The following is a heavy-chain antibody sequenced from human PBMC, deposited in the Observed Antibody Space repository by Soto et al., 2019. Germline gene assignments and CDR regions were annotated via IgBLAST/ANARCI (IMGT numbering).Heavy chain of an antibody. J-gene: IGHJ4*02. Sequence: GGSLRLSCAASGFTFSSYGMHWVRQAPGKGLEWVAVISYNGNDKYHADSVKGRFTVSRDNSKNTLYLQMNSLRPEDTAVYHCAKDGDAAAAGYYFDYWGQGTLVTVSS. CDR2: ISYNGNDK. CDR1: GFTFSSYG. CDR3: AKDGDAAAAGYYFDY. D-gene: IGHD6-13*01. V-gene: IGHV3-30*18.